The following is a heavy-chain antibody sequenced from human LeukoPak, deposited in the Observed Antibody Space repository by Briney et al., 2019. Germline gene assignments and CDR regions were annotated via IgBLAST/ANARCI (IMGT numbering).Heavy chain of an antibody. V-gene: IGHV4-59*01. J-gene: IGHJ3*02. Sequence: SETLSLTCTVSGGSISNYYWSWIRQPPGKGLEWIGYIYYSGSTNYNPSLKSRVTISVDTSKNQFSLKLSSVTAADTAVYYCARDGSYYSFGIWGQGTMVTVSS. CDR3: ARDGSYYSFGI. D-gene: IGHD1-26*01. CDR1: GGSISNYY. CDR2: IYYSGST.